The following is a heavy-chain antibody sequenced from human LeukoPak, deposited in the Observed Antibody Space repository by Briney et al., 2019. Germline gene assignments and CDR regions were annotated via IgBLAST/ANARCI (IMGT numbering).Heavy chain of an antibody. V-gene: IGHV4-59*12. D-gene: IGHD6-13*01. CDR1: GGSISSYY. CDR3: ARRTYTSRRYYYYYMDV. CDR2: IYYSGST. Sequence: PSETLSLTCTVSGGSISSYYWSWIRQPPGKGLEWIGYIYYSGSTNYNPSLKSRVTISVDTSKNQFSLKLSSVTAADTAVYYCARRTYTSRRYYYYYMDVWGKGTTVTVSS. J-gene: IGHJ6*03.